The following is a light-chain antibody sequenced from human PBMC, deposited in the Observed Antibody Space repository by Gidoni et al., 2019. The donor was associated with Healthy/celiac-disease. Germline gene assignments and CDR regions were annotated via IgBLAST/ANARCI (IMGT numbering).Light chain of an antibody. CDR3: SSYTSSSTPLYV. J-gene: IGLJ1*01. V-gene: IGLV2-14*01. Sequence: QSALTQPASVSASPGPSITISCTGTSSDVGGYNYVSWYQQHPGKAPKLMIYDVSNRPSGVSNRFSGSKSGNTASLTISGLQAEDEADYYCSSYTSSSTPLYVFGTGTKVTVL. CDR1: SSDVGGYNY. CDR2: DVS.